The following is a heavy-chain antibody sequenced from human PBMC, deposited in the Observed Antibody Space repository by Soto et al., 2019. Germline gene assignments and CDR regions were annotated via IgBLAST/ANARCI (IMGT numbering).Heavy chain of an antibody. CDR1: GYTFTSYD. CDR2: MNPNSGNT. CDR3: ARGGYSSTWSNLLDRSGLDV. J-gene: IGHJ6*02. V-gene: IGHV1-8*01. Sequence: ASVKVSCKASGYTFTSYDINWVRQATGQGLEWMGWMNPNSGNTGYAQKFQGRVTITAGTSTYTVYMELSGLRSGDTAVYYCARGGYSSTWSNLLDRSGLDVWGQGTTVTVSS. D-gene: IGHD6-13*01.